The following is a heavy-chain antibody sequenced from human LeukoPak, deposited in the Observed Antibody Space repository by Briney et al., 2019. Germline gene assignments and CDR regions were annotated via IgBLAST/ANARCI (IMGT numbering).Heavy chain of an antibody. CDR1: GYTFTSHY. V-gene: IGHV1-46*01. J-gene: IGHJ4*02. D-gene: IGHD3-22*01. CDR2: INPSGGST. Sequence: ASVKVSCKASGYTFTSHYMHWVRQAPGQGLEWMGIINPSGGSTSYPQKFQGRVTMTRDTSTTTVYMELSSLRSEDTAVYYCAREKYDSSGYYYGLDYWGQGTPVTVSS. CDR3: AREKYDSSGYYYGLDY.